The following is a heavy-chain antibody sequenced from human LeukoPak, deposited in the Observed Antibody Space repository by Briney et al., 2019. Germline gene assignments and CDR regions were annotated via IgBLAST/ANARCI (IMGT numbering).Heavy chain of an antibody. CDR3: ARDRWELSSIDY. Sequence: GGSLRLSCAASGFTFSSYSMNWVRQAPGKGLEWVSSISSSSSYIYYADSVKGRFTISRDNAKNSLYLQMNSLRAEDTAVYYCARDRWELSSIDYWGQGTPVTVSS. CDR2: ISSSSSYI. V-gene: IGHV3-21*01. J-gene: IGHJ4*02. CDR1: GFTFSSYS. D-gene: IGHD1-26*01.